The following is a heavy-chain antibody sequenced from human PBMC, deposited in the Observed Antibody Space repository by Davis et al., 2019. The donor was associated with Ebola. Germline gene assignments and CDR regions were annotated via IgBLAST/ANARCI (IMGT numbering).Heavy chain of an antibody. CDR1: GYTFTSYY. V-gene: IGHV1-46*01. Sequence: ASVKVSCKASGYTFTSYYMHWVRQAPGQGLEWMGIINPSGGSTSYAQKFQGRVTMTRDTSTSTVYMELSSLRSEDTAVYYCARSPGRGSTATHQGDYYGMDVWGQGTTVTVSS. CDR2: INPSGGST. D-gene: IGHD2-21*02. J-gene: IGHJ6*02. CDR3: ARSPGRGSTATHQGDYYGMDV.